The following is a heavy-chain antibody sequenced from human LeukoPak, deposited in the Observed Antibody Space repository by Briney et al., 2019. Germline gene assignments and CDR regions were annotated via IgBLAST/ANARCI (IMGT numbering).Heavy chain of an antibody. D-gene: IGHD6-13*01. CDR3: ARRAPYSSSWYWWFDP. CDR2: IYYSGTT. CDR1: GGSISSDY. J-gene: IGHJ5*02. Sequence: PSETLSLTCTVSGGSISSDYWSWIRQSPGKGLEWIGYIYYSGTTSYNPSLKSRVTISLDTSKNQFSLKLSSVTAADTAVYYCARRAPYSSSWYWWFDPWGQGTLVTVSS. V-gene: IGHV4-59*01.